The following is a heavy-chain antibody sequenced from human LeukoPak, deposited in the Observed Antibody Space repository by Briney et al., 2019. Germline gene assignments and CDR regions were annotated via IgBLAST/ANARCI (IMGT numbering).Heavy chain of an antibody. CDR3: AREYCSSTSCDAFDI. V-gene: IGHV1-18*01. CDR1: GYTFTSYG. Sequence: ASVEVSCKASGYTFTSYGISWVRQAPGQGLEWMGWISAYNGNTNYAQKLQGRVTMTTDTSTSTAYMELRSLRSDDTAVYYCAREYCSSTSCDAFDIWGQGTMVTVSS. J-gene: IGHJ3*02. D-gene: IGHD2-2*01. CDR2: ISAYNGNT.